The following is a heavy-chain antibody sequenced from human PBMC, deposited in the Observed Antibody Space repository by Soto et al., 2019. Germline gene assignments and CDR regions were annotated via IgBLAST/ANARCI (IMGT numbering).Heavy chain of an antibody. CDR2: ISAYNGNT. V-gene: IGHV1-18*01. Sequence: ASVKVSCKASGYTFTSYGISWVRQAPGQGLEWMGWISAYNGNTKYAQKLQGRVTIITDTSTSTAYMELSSLRSEDTAVYYCSRSTYDYIWGSYRAFDYWGQGTLVTVSS. CDR1: GYTFTSYG. D-gene: IGHD3-16*02. CDR3: SRSTYDYIWGSYRAFDY. J-gene: IGHJ4*02.